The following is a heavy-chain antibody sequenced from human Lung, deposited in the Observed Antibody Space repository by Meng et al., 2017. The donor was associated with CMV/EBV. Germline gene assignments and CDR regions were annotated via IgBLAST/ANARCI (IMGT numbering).Heavy chain of an antibody. CDR3: ARGGPYPDSSDFHWYFDH. Sequence: QVELVPSESELKKPGASAKVSCKASGYTFINYAINWVRQAPGQGLEWMGWINTHTGNPTYGQGFTGRFVLSSDTSVSTANLQISSLKAEDTAVYYCARGGPYPDSSDFHWYFDHWGRGTLVTVSS. V-gene: IGHV7-4-1*02. CDR1: GYTFINYA. CDR2: INTHTGNP. J-gene: IGHJ2*01. D-gene: IGHD3-22*01.